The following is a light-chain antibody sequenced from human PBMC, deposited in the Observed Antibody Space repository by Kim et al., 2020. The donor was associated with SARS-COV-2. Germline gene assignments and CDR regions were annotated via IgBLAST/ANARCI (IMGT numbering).Light chain of an antibody. J-gene: IGKJ1*01. Sequence: ASVGDRVTITCLASQSVTTWLAWYQQKPGKAPKALIYRASTLQSGVPSRFSGSGSGTEFTLTISSLQPDDFATYYCLQYNSYPWTFGQGTKVEIK. V-gene: IGKV1-5*03. CDR2: RAS. CDR3: LQYNSYPWT. CDR1: QSVTTW.